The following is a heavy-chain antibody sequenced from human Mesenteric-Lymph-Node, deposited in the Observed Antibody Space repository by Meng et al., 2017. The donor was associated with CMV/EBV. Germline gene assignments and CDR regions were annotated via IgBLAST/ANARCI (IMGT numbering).Heavy chain of an antibody. D-gene: IGHD5-12*01. V-gene: IGHV3-33*01. CDR3: VREDGYGASGSFDI. J-gene: IGHJ3*02. CDR1: RFTFNKYA. Sequence: SRFTFNKYAMHWVRQSQGKGLEWVAVIWHDGSDQYYADSVKGRFTISRDNSKNTLYLEMNSLRDEDKAVYYCVREDGYGASGSFDIWGQGTMVTVSS. CDR2: IWHDGSDQ.